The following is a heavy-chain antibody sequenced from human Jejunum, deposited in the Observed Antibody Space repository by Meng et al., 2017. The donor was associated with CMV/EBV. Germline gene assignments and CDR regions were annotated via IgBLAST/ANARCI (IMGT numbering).Heavy chain of an antibody. J-gene: IGHJ5*01. CDR1: ICDDYG. CDR2: IHWNGDTT. Sequence: ICDDYGMYCVRQCPRKVLEWISNIHWNGDTTTYAHSLPLRFPLSTHNVKNSLYLQMNSLRAEDTGTYYCAREWGSRSPHYNRFDSWGQGTRVTVSS. D-gene: IGHD6-13*01. CDR3: AREWGSRSPHYNRFDS. V-gene: IGHV3-20*03.